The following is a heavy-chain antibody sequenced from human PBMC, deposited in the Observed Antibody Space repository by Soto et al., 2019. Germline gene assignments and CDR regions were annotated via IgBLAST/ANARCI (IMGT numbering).Heavy chain of an antibody. CDR1: GGTFSSYT. J-gene: IGHJ4*02. V-gene: IGHV1-69*04. Sequence: QVQLVHSGAEVKKPGSSVKVSCKASGGTFSSYTISWVRQAPGQGLEWMGRIIPILGIANYAQKFQGRVTITADKSTSTAYMELSSLRSEDTAVYYCARERYSSSWYEEGYWGQGTLVTVSS. D-gene: IGHD6-13*01. CDR3: ARERYSSSWYEEGY. CDR2: IIPILGIA.